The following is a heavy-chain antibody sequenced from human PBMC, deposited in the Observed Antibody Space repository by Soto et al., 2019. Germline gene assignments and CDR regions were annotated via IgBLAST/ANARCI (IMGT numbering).Heavy chain of an antibody. Sequence: QVQLLQSGAEVKKPGASVKVSCKASGYTFTSYYMHWVRQAPGQGLEWMGVIIPTVGRTTYAQNFQGRLTLTRDMSTSTVYMELSSLRPEGTAVYFCARWNSSGYMDYWGQGTLVTVSS. CDR1: GYTFTSYY. J-gene: IGHJ4*02. D-gene: IGHD6-25*01. CDR3: ARWNSSGYMDY. V-gene: IGHV1-46*01. CDR2: IIPTVGRT.